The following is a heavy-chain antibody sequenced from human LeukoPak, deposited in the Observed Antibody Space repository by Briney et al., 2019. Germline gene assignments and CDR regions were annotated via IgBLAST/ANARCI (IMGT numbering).Heavy chain of an antibody. Sequence: SETLSLTCAVYGGSFSGYYWSWIRQPPGKGLEWIGEINHSGSTNYNPSLRSRVTISVDTSRNHFSLKLSSVTAADTAVYYCARLRTYYYGSGNYRCWDYWGQGTLVTVSS. CDR3: ARLRTYYYGSGNYRCWDY. CDR1: GGSFSGYY. CDR2: INHSGST. D-gene: IGHD3-10*01. V-gene: IGHV4-34*01. J-gene: IGHJ4*02.